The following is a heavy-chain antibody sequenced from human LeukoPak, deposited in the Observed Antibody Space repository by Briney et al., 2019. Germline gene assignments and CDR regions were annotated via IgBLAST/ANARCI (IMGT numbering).Heavy chain of an antibody. Sequence: GGSLRLSCAASGFTFSTSAMNWVPQVPGKGLEWVSSIDYDSSHIYYAASVRGQFTISRDNARNSVYLQMDSLRVEDTAVYYCTRDPLRYLRVGHYDYWGQGTLVAVSS. J-gene: IGHJ4*02. V-gene: IGHV3-21*01. CDR1: GFTFSTSA. CDR2: IDYDSSHI. D-gene: IGHD3-9*01. CDR3: TRDPLRYLRVGHYDY.